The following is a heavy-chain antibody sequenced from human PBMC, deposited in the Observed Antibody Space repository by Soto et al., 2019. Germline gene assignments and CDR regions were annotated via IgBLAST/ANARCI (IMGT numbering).Heavy chain of an antibody. V-gene: IGHV3-23*01. J-gene: IGHJ4*02. CDR2: ISGSGGTT. Sequence: PGRSLRLSCTASGFTFSRYDMSWVRQAPGKGLEWLSAISGSGGTTNYADSVKGRFTISRDNSKNTLYLQMNSLGAEDTAVYYCARVDSSGWYFDYWGQGALVTVSS. CDR3: ARVDSSGWYFDY. D-gene: IGHD6-19*01. CDR1: GFTFSRYD.